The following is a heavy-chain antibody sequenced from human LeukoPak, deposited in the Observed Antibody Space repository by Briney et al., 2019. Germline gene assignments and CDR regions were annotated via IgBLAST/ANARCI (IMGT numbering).Heavy chain of an antibody. D-gene: IGHD5-12*01. Sequence: PGGSLRLSCAASGFTFSNYWMTWVRQAPGKGLEWVAHINQDGSEEHYMDSVKARFTISRDNAKNSLSLQMNSLRAEDTAVYYCVRDGGVSGYDLLDYWGKGTLVTVS. CDR1: GFTFSNYW. CDR2: INQDGSEE. J-gene: IGHJ4*02. CDR3: VRDGGVSGYDLLDY. V-gene: IGHV3-7*01.